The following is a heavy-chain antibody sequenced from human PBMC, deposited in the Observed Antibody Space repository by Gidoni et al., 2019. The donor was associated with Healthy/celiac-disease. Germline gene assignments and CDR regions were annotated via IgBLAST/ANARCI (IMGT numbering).Heavy chain of an antibody. V-gene: IGHV3-30*02. CDR1: GFTFSSYG. D-gene: IGHD6-13*01. CDR2: IRYDGSNK. J-gene: IGHJ4*02. CDR3: AKGVAAADPFDY. Sequence: QVQLVESGGGVVQPGGSLRLSCAASGFTFSSYGMHWVRQAPGKGLEWVAFIRYDGSNKYYADSVKGRFTISRDNSKNTLYLQMNSLRAEDTAVYYCAKGVAAADPFDYWGQGTLVTVSS.